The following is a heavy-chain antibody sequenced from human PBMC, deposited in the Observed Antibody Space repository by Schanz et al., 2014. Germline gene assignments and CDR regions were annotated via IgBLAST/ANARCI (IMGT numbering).Heavy chain of an antibody. Sequence: DVQLLESGGGLVQPGGSLRLSCAASGFTFSTYAMSWVRQAPGKGLEWVSALSGSGGSTYYADSVKGRFTISRDNSKNTLYLQMNSLRAEDTAVCYCAKGMGYCSGGACCDYYYYGLDVWGQGTTVTVSS. J-gene: IGHJ6*02. V-gene: IGHV3-23*01. D-gene: IGHD2-15*01. CDR3: AKGMGYCSGGACCDYYYYGLDV. CDR1: GFTFSTYA. CDR2: LSGSGGST.